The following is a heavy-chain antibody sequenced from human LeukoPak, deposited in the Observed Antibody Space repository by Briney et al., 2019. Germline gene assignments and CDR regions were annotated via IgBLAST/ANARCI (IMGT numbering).Heavy chain of an antibody. CDR1: GGSISGYY. Sequence: PSETLSLTCFVSGGSISGYYWSWIRQTPGKGLEWIGYVDHTGSTKFNPSLNGRVSISRDTSNNFFSLRLRSVTTADTAVYFCARGRVSSSTWYSTYYYFFYMDFWGKGTTVTVSS. CDR3: ARGRVSSSTWYSTYYYFFYMDF. V-gene: IGHV4-59*01. CDR2: VDHTGST. D-gene: IGHD4-11*01. J-gene: IGHJ6*03.